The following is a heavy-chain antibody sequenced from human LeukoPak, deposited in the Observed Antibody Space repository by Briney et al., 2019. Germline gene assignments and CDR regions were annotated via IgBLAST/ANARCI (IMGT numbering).Heavy chain of an antibody. V-gene: IGHV4-34*01. D-gene: IGHD3-3*01. CDR3: ARPWHYDFWSGYQRGAFDI. Sequence: PSETPSLTCAVYGGSFSGYYWSWIRQPPGKGLEWIGEINHSGSTNYNPSLKSRVTISVDTSKNQFSLKLSSVTAADTAVYYCARPWHYDFWSGYQRGAFDIWGQGTIVTVSS. CDR2: INHSGST. J-gene: IGHJ3*02. CDR1: GGSFSGYY.